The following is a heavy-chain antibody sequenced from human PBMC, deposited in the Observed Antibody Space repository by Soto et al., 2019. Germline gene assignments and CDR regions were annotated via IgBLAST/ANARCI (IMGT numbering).Heavy chain of an antibody. D-gene: IGHD6-19*01. V-gene: IGHV3-30-3*01. CDR1: GFTFSSYS. Sequence: GGSLRLSCEASGFTFSSYSMHWVRQTPGKGLEWVAVISYDGNKKYYADSVKGRFTVSRDISRNTHYLEMSSLRSEDTAVYYCARSIAVAALDYWGQGSQVTVSS. CDR3: ARSIAVAALDY. CDR2: ISYDGNKK. J-gene: IGHJ4*02.